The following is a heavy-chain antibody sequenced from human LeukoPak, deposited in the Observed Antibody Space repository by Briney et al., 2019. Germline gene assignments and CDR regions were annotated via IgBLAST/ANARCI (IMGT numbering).Heavy chain of an antibody. V-gene: IGHV3-30-3*01. Sequence: GGSLRLSCAASGFTFSSYAMHWVRQAPGKGLGWVAVISYDGSNKYYADSVKGRFTISRDNSKNTLYLQMNSLRAEDTAVYYCARSYYDSSGFDYWGQGTLVTVSS. CDR3: ARSYYDSSGFDY. D-gene: IGHD3-22*01. CDR1: GFTFSSYA. CDR2: ISYDGSNK. J-gene: IGHJ4*02.